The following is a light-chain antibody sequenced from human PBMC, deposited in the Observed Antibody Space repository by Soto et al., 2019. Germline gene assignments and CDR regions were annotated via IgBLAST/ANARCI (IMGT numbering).Light chain of an antibody. J-gene: IGLJ3*02. CDR1: SSDVGTYSY. Sequence: QSALTQPPSASGSPGQSVTISCTGTSSDVGTYSYVSWYQQHPGKAPKLMIYDVSKRPSGVPDRFSGSKSGNTASLTVSGLQAEDEADYYCISYAGSSIWVFGGGTKVTVL. V-gene: IGLV2-8*01. CDR2: DVS. CDR3: ISYAGSSIWV.